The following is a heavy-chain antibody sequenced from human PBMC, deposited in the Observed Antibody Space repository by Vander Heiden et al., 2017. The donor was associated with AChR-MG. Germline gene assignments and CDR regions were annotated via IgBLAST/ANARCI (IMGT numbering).Heavy chain of an antibody. CDR2: ISAYNGNT. V-gene: IGHV1-18*01. CDR1: GYTFTSYG. D-gene: IGHD1-26*01. J-gene: IGHJ4*02. CDR3: ARKPLGDPDSGSSYFDY. Sequence: QVQLVQSGAEVKKPGASVKVSCKASGYTFTSYGISWVRQAPGQGLEWMGWISAYNGNTNYAQKRQGRVTMTTDTSTSTADMELRSLRYEEKAVYYCARKPLGDPDSGSSYFDYWYQVTLVTVS.